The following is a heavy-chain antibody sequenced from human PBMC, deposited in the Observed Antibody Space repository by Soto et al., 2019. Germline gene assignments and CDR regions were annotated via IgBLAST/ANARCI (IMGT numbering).Heavy chain of an antibody. CDR1: GFSLSTSGSG. J-gene: IGHJ5*02. D-gene: IGHD4-17*01. CDR3: AHRTTTVTWWFDP. V-gene: IGHV2-5*02. CDR2: IYWDDDK. Sequence: QIILKESGPSLAKPTQTLTLTCTSSGFSLSTSGSGVCWFRQPPGKALEWLALIYWDDDKRYSPSLKSKHTITTDTSKNHMVLTMTNMYPAYTATYYCAHRTTTVTWWFDPWGKGTLVTVSS.